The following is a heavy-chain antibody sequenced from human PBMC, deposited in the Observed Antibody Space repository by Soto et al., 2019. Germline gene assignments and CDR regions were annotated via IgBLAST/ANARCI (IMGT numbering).Heavy chain of an antibody. V-gene: IGHV3-23*01. CDR2: ISGSGGST. J-gene: IGHJ4*02. CDR1: GFTIRIYA. D-gene: IGHD3-16*01. CDR3: AAYQGWGSYPRHLDY. Sequence: GSLGLCCAASGFTIRIYAMSWVRQAPGKGLEWVSAISGSGGSTYCAYSVKGRVTIYRDNSNTTLYLQMNSLRAGETAVYYCAAYQGWGSYPRHLDYWGQGT.